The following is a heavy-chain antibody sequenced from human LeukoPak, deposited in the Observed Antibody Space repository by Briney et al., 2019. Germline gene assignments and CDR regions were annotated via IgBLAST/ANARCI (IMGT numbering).Heavy chain of an antibody. V-gene: IGHV3-21*01. J-gene: IGHJ6*03. CDR3: AGDSPINWNYDLWYYYYYMDV. D-gene: IGHD1-7*01. CDR2: ISSRSTYI. CDR1: GFNFSSYE. Sequence: PGGSLRLSCAASGFNFSSYEMNWVRQAPGKGLEWVSSISSRSTYIYYADSVKGRFTISRDNAKNSLYLQMNSLRAEDTAVYYCAGDSPINWNYDLWYYYYYMDVWGKGTTVTVSS.